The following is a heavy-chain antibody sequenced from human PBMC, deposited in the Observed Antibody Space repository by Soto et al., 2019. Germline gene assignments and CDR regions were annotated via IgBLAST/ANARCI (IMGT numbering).Heavy chain of an antibody. CDR3: AKEWVYDSSGWSFDY. Sequence: PGGSLRLSCAASGFTFSNFVMHWVRQAPGKGLEWVAVISNDGSNKYYADSVKGRFTISRDNSKNTLYLQMNSLRAEDTAVYYCAKEWVYDSSGWSFDYWGQGTLVTVSS. V-gene: IGHV3-30*18. J-gene: IGHJ4*02. D-gene: IGHD3-22*01. CDR2: ISNDGSNK. CDR1: GFTFSNFV.